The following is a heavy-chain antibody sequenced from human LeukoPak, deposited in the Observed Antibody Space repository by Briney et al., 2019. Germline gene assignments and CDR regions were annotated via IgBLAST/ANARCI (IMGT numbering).Heavy chain of an antibody. D-gene: IGHD6-19*01. J-gene: IGHJ4*02. CDR1: GFIFSSHW. CDR2: IKEDGSVK. Sequence: GGSLRFSCTASGFIFSSHWMTWVRQSPGKGLEWVANIKEDGSVKYYVDSVKGRFTISRDNTKNALYLQMNSLRADDTAVYFCARDSTWLLDYWGQGTLITVSS. V-gene: IGHV3-7*03. CDR3: ARDSTWLLDY.